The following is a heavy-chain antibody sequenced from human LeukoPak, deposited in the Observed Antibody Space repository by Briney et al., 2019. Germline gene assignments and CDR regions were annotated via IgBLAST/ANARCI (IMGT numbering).Heavy chain of an antibody. J-gene: IGHJ4*02. CDR2: VSGSGGST. CDR1: GFTFSSYA. Sequence: GGSLRLSCAASGFTFSSYAMSWVRQAPGKGVEWVSAVSGSGGSTYYADSVKGRFTISRDNSKNTLYLQMNSLRAEDTAVYYCAKPPPLIIAAAGRRLSGLYFDYWGQGTLVTVSS. CDR3: AKPPPLIIAAAGRRLSGLYFDY. D-gene: IGHD6-13*01. V-gene: IGHV3-23*01.